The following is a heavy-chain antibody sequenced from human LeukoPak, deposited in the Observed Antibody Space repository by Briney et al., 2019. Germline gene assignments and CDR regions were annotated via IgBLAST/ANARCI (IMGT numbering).Heavy chain of an antibody. D-gene: IGHD3-22*01. Sequence: GGSPRLSCAASGFTLSSYSMNWVRQAPGKGLEWVSSISSSSSYIYYADSVKGRFTISRDNAKNSLYLQMNSLRAEDTAVYYCARYITMIVVAPDAFDIWGQGTMVTVSP. CDR3: ARYITMIVVAPDAFDI. CDR1: GFTLSSYS. V-gene: IGHV3-21*01. CDR2: ISSSSSYI. J-gene: IGHJ3*02.